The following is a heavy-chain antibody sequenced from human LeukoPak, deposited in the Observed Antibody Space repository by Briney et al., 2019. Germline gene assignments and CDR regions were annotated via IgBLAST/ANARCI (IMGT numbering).Heavy chain of an antibody. D-gene: IGHD3-22*01. V-gene: IGHV1-2*02. CDR2: INPSSGGT. Sequence: ASVKVSCKASGYTFTRYYIHWVRQAPGQGLEWRGWINPSSGGTDYAQKFKGRVNMTRDTSISTAYMELSRLRSDDTAVYYCARLFYYDSSGYWDHYYYYGMDVWGQGTTVTVSS. CDR3: ARLFYYDSSGYWDHYYYYGMDV. CDR1: GYTFTRYY. J-gene: IGHJ6*02.